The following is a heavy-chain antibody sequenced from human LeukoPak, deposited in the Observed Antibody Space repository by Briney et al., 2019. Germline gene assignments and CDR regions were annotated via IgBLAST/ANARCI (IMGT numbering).Heavy chain of an antibody. D-gene: IGHD3-22*01. CDR3: ARQSGYYAFDF. V-gene: IGHV5-51*01. J-gene: IGHJ4*02. CDR1: GYNFDSYL. CDR2: MNPVDFDI. Sequence: PGESLKISCEGSGYNFDSYLIAWVRQVPGKGLEWMGIMNPVDFDIRKSPSFQGQVTISVDQSISTAYLEWSSLKASDTAIYYCARQSGYYAFDFWGQGTLVTVSS.